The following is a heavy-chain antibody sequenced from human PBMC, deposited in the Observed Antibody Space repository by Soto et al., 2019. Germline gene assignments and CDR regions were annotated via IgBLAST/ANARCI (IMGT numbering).Heavy chain of an antibody. V-gene: IGHV3-48*03. CDR1: GFTFSSYE. CDR2: ISSSGSTI. Sequence: PGGSLRLSCAASGFTFSSYEMNWVRQAPGKGLEWVSYISSSGSTIYYADSVKGRFTISRDNAKNSLYLQMNSLRAEDTAVYYCARGLGEAVAGMNYWGQGTLVTVSS. J-gene: IGHJ4*02. CDR3: ARGLGEAVAGMNY. D-gene: IGHD6-19*01.